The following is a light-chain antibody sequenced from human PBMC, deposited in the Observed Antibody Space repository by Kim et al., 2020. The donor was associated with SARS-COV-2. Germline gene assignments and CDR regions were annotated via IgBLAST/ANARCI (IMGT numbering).Light chain of an antibody. J-gene: IGLJ2*01. CDR2: DVS. Sequence: GQSVTISCTGTSCDVGVYNYVSWYQQHPGKAPKLMIYDVSKWPSGVPDRFSGSKSGNTASLTISGLQAEDEADYYCCSYAGSYTVVFGGGTQLTVL. V-gene: IGLV2-11*01. CDR1: SCDVGVYNY. CDR3: CSYAGSYTVV.